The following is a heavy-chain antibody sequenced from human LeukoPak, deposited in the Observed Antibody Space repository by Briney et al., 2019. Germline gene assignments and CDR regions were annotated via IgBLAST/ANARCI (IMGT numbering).Heavy chain of an antibody. J-gene: IGHJ4*02. CDR2: IYRHGGT. D-gene: IGHD3-16*01. CDR1: GFTVSTNY. CDR3: ARDVIYASEIYSYGDS. V-gene: IGHV3-66*01. Sequence: GGSLRLSCAASGFTVSTNYVSWVRQAPGKGLEWVSVIYRHGGTAYADSVQGRFSISRDNSKNTVDLRMNSLRAEDTAVYYCARDVIYASEIYSYGDSWGQGTLVTVSS.